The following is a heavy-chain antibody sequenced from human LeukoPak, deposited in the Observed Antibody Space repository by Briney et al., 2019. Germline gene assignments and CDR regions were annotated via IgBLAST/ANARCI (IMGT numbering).Heavy chain of an antibody. V-gene: IGHV3-48*03. D-gene: IGHD3-22*01. CDR3: ARGVQLYYYDSSGYIYYYYMDV. CDR2: ISSSGSTI. Sequence: GGSLRLSCAASGFTFSSYEMNWVRQAPGKGLEWVSYISSSGSTIYYADSVKGRFTISRDNAKNSLYLQMNSLRAEDTAVYYCARGVQLYYYDSSGYIYYYYMDVWGKGATVTVSS. J-gene: IGHJ6*03. CDR1: GFTFSSYE.